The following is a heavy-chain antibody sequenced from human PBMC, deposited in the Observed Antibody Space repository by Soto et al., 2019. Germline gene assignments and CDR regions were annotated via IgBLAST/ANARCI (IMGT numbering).Heavy chain of an antibody. V-gene: IGHV4-34*01. CDR3: ARVGRRYYYGMDV. CDR1: GGSFSGYY. J-gene: IGHJ6*02. Sequence: SETLSLTCAVYGGSFSGYYWSWIRQPPGKGLEWIGEINHSGSTNYNPSLKSRVTISVDTSKNQFSLKPSSVTAADTAVYYCARVGRRYYYGMDVWGQGTTVTVSS. CDR2: INHSGST.